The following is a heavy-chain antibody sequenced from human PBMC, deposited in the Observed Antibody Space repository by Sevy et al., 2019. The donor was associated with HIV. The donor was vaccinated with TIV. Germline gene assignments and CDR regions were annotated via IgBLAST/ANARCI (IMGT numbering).Heavy chain of an antibody. J-gene: IGHJ4*02. CDR2: ISYDGSDT. CDR1: GLIFSHYG. CDR3: AKNTAAAGTGGFDY. Sequence: GGSLRLSCAASGLIFSHYGMHWVRQAPAKGLEWVAFISYDGSDTYYVDSVKGRFSISTDNSKNTVYLQINSLRTEDTALYYCAKNTAAAGTGGFDYWGQGTLVTVSS. V-gene: IGHV3-30*02. D-gene: IGHD6-13*01.